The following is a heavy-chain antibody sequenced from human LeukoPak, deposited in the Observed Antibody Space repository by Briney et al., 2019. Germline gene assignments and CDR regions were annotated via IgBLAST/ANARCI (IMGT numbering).Heavy chain of an antibody. CDR2: IYYSGST. CDR1: GGSVSSATNY. D-gene: IGHD5-18*01. Sequence: SETLSLTCSVSGGSVSSATNYWSWIRQPPGKGLEWIGYIYYSGSTNYNPSLKSRVTISVDTSKNQFSLKLSSVTAADTAVYYCARLGRGDTAMVANFDYWGQGTLVTVSS. J-gene: IGHJ4*02. V-gene: IGHV4-61*01. CDR3: ARLGRGDTAMVANFDY.